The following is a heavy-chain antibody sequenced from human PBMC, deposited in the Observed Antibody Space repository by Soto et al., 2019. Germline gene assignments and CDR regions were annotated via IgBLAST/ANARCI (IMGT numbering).Heavy chain of an antibody. CDR2: INPNSGST. Sequence: GASVKVSCKASGYTFTGYYMHWVRQAPGQGLEWMGWINPNSGSTSYAQKFQGRVTMTRDTSMSTVYMELSSLRSEDTAVYYCARVYCSGGSCYGIDYWGQGTLVTVSS. CDR1: GYTFTGYY. CDR3: ARVYCSGGSCYGIDY. V-gene: IGHV1-2*02. D-gene: IGHD2-15*01. J-gene: IGHJ4*02.